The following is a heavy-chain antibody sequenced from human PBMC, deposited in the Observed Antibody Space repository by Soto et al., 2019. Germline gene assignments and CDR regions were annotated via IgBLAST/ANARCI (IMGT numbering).Heavy chain of an antibody. V-gene: IGHV5-51*01. J-gene: IGHJ4*02. CDR2: IFPDDSDT. CDR1: GYRFTSYW. CDR3: ARHGKIFDNSNVFDN. Sequence: VESLKISCKASGYRFTSYWTRWVRQMPGKGLEWMGIIFPDDSDTRYSPSFQGQVTISADKSISTAYLQWSSLKASDTAMYYCARHGKIFDNSNVFDNWGQGTLVTVS. D-gene: IGHD4-4*01.